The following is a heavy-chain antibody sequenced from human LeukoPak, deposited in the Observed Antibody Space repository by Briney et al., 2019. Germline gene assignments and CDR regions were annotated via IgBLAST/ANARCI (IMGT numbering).Heavy chain of an antibody. V-gene: IGHV4-59*01. CDR2: IYYSGST. CDR3: ARSRVSRSYYFDY. D-gene: IGHD2-2*01. J-gene: IGHJ4*02. Sequence: PSETLSLTCAVYGGSFSGYYWSWIRQPPGKGLEWIGYIYYSGSTNYNPSLKSRVTISVDTSKNQFSLKLSSVTAADTAVYYCARSRVSRSYYFDYWGQGTLVTVSS. CDR1: GGSFSGYY.